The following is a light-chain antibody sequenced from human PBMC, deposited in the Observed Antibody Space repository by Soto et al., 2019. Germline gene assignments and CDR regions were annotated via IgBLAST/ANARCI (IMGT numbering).Light chain of an antibody. Sequence: SALAQPASVSGSPGQSITISCTGTSSDVGPYTSVSWYRQHPGKAPKRMIYEVSNRPSGVSNRFSGSKSANTASLTISGLQADDEAHYYCTSYTSDNRSYVFGTGTKVTVL. CDR2: EVS. J-gene: IGLJ1*01. CDR3: TSYTSDNRSYV. CDR1: SSDVGPYTS. V-gene: IGLV2-14*01.